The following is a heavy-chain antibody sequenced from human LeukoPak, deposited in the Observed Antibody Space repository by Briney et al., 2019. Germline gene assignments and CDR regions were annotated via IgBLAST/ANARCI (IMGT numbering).Heavy chain of an antibody. J-gene: IGHJ4*02. Sequence: ASVKVSCKASGYTFISYYMHWVRQAPGQGLEWMGIINPSGGSTSYAQKFQGRVTMTRDTSISTAYMELSSLRSEDTAVYYCASGLQLWALDYWGQGTLVTVSS. CDR2: INPSGGST. D-gene: IGHD5-18*01. V-gene: IGHV1-46*01. CDR3: ASGLQLWALDY. CDR1: GYTFISYY.